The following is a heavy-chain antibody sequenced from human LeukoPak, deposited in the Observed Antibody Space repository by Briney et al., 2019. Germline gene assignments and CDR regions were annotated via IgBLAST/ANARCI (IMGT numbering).Heavy chain of an antibody. V-gene: IGHV3-7*03. Sequence: GGSLRLSCAASKFTFSTYLMSWVRQAPGKGLEWVASIKQDGTEKYYVDSVKGRFTISRDNAKNSLYLQMNSLRAEDTAVYYCAKDLRCSSTSCWGNDYWGQGTLVTVSS. J-gene: IGHJ4*02. CDR2: IKQDGTEK. CDR1: KFTFSTYL. CDR3: AKDLRCSSTSCWGNDY. D-gene: IGHD2-2*01.